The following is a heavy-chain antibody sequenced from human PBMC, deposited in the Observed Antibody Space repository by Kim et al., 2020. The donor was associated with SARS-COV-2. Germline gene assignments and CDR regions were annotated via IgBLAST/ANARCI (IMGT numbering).Heavy chain of an antibody. J-gene: IGHJ6*03. CDR1: GGSFSGYY. CDR2: INHSGST. CDR3: ARENIVVVPAASYYYYYMDV. D-gene: IGHD2-2*01. Sequence: SETVSLTCAVYGGSFSGYYWSWIRQPPGKGLEWIGEINHSGSTNYNPSLKSRVTISVDTSKNQFSLKLSSVTAADTAVYYCARENIVVVPAASYYYYYMDVWGKGTTVTVSS. V-gene: IGHV4-34*01.